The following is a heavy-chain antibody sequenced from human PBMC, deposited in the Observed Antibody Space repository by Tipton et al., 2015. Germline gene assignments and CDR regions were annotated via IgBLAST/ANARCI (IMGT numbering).Heavy chain of an antibody. D-gene: IGHD4-17*01. CDR1: GYTFINYG. CDR3: ARNDYGDYHFDY. Sequence: QSGPEVKKPGASVKVSCKASGYTFINYGISWVRQAPGQGLEWMGWISAYNGKTSYAQKIQGRVTMTTDTSTSTAYMEVRSLRSDDTAVYYCARNDYGDYHFDYWGQGTLVTVSS. J-gene: IGHJ4*02. CDR2: ISAYNGKT. V-gene: IGHV1-18*01.